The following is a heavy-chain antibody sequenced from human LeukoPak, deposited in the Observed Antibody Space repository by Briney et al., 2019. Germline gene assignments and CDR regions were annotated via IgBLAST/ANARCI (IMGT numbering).Heavy chain of an antibody. CDR1: GVAVSRSY. Sequence: RGSLRLSCAASGVAVSRSYMSWVRPAPGQGLEWVSIVFSDDMRSYADSVKGRFSISRDTSRNTLYLQMNSLRAADTAVYYCTRDSTTFRFGYWGQGTLVTVSS. D-gene: IGHD4-11*01. CDR2: VFSDDMR. CDR3: TRDSTTFRFGY. V-gene: IGHV3-53*01. J-gene: IGHJ4*02.